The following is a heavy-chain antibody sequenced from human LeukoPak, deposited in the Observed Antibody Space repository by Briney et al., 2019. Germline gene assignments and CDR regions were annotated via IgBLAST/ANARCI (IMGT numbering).Heavy chain of an antibody. CDR3: ARLHAEWELLPDY. D-gene: IGHD1-26*01. CDR1: GGSISSSSYY. V-gene: IGHV4-39*01. Sequence: KPSETLSLTCTVSGGSISSSSYYWGWIRQPPGKGLEWIGSIYYSGSTYYNPSLKSRVTISVDTSKNQFSLKLSSVTAADTAVYYCARLHAEWELLPDYWGQGTLVTVSS. J-gene: IGHJ4*02. CDR2: IYYSGST.